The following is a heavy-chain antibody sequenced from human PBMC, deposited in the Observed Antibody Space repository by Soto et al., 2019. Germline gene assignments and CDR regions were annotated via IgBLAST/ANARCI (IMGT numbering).Heavy chain of an antibody. CDR1: GYTFTSYG. CDR3: ARGNLYSSSSGRYYYYGMDV. V-gene: IGHV1-18*01. J-gene: IGHJ6*02. Sequence: QVQLVQSGAEVKKPGASVKVSCKASGYTFTSYGISWVRQAPGQGLEWMGWISAYNGNTNYAHKLQGRVTMTTDTSTSTAYMELRSLRSDDTAVYYCARGNLYSSSSGRYYYYGMDVWGQGTTVTVSS. D-gene: IGHD6-6*01. CDR2: ISAYNGNT.